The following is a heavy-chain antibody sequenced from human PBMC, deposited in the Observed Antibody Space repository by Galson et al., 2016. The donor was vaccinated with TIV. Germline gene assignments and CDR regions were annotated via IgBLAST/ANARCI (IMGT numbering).Heavy chain of an antibody. J-gene: IGHJ6*03. Sequence: SVKVSCKASGYSLSSYALNWVRQAPGQGLEWMGWINTKNGNPTYAHGFTGRFVFSLDTSVSTAYLQISSLKAKDTAVYYCARSGDYSYYFYYMDVWAKGTTVTVSS. CDR3: ARSGDYSYYFYYMDV. CDR2: INTKNGNP. D-gene: IGHD4-17*01. V-gene: IGHV7-4-1*02. CDR1: GYSLSSYA.